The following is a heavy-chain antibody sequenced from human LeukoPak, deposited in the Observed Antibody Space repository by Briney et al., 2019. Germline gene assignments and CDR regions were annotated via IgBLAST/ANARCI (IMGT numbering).Heavy chain of an antibody. CDR3: ATYLGITMVRGVPHDY. CDR1: GHTFSSYE. J-gene: IGHJ4*02. V-gene: IGHV3-48*03. D-gene: IGHD3-10*01. Sequence: GGSLRLSCAASGHTFSSYEMNWVRQAPGKGLEWVSYISSSGSTIYYADSVKGRFTISRDNAKNSLYLQMNSLRAEDTAVYYCATYLGITMVRGVPHDYWGQGTLVTVSS. CDR2: ISSSGSTI.